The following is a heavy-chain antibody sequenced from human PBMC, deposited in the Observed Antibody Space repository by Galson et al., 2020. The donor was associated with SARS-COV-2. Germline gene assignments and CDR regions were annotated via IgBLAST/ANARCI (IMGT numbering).Heavy chain of an antibody. CDR2: IWYDGSNK. J-gene: IGHJ6*02. CDR3: ARDGQVGAMSGMDV. V-gene: IGHV3-33*01. Sequence: TGGSLRLSCAASGFTFSSYGMHWVRQAPGKGLEWVAVIWYDGSNKYYADSVKGRFTISRDNSKNTLYLQMNSLRAEDTAVYYCARDGQVGAMSGMDVWGQGTTVTVSS. CDR1: GFTFSSYG. D-gene: IGHD1-26*01.